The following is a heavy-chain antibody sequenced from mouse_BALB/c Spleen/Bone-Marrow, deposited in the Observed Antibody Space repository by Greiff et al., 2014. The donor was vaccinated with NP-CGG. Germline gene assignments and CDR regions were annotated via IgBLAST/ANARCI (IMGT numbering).Heavy chain of an antibody. Sequence: DVMLVESGGGLVQPGGSLRLSCATSGFTFTDYYMSWVRQPPGKALEWLGFIRNKVSGYTTEYSASVKGRFTISRENSQSILYLQMNTLRAEDSATYYCARDIKYRNYLAYWGQGTLVTVSA. V-gene: IGHV7-3*02. CDR2: IRNKVSGYTT. J-gene: IGHJ3*01. CDR1: GFTFTDYY. D-gene: IGHD2-10*02. CDR3: ARDIKYRNYLAY.